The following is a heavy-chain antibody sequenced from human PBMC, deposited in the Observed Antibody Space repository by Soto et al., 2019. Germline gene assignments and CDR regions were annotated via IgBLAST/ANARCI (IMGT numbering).Heavy chain of an antibody. CDR1: GYSFTNYW. J-gene: IGHJ5*02. CDR3: ARHNRYSSTWFEGWFDP. D-gene: IGHD6-13*01. V-gene: IGHV5-51*01. CDR2: IHPGDSDT. Sequence: GESLKISCQGSGYSFTNYWAGWVRQIPGRGLEWMGIIHPGDSDTRYSPFFQGQVTISADKSISTAYLQWSSLKASDTAMYYCARHNRYSSTWFEGWFDPWGQGTRVTVSS.